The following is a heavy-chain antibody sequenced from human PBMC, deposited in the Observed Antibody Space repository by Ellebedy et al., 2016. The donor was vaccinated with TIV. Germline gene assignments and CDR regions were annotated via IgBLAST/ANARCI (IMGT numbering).Heavy chain of an antibody. CDR2: IRGRYGRT. J-gene: IGHJ4*02. Sequence: PGGSLRLSCAASGFTFANYAMTWVRPVPGKCLECFSSIRGRYGRTSYTDSAKGRLTNPRDNSKNTLFLQMNNLRVEDTARYYCAGDDSLDGGYLDSWGQGTLVTVSS. V-gene: IGHV3-23*01. CDR3: AGDDSLDGGYLDS. CDR1: GFTFANYA. D-gene: IGHD2-15*01.